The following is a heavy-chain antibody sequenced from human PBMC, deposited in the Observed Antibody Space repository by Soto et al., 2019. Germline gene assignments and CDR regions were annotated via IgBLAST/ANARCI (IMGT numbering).Heavy chain of an antibody. J-gene: IGHJ3*02. Sequence: GGSLRLSCAASGFTVSSNYMSWVRQAPGKGLEWVSVIYSGGSTYYADSVKGRFTISRDNSKNTLYLQMNSLRAEDTAVYYCAGGGSANYGSGSYYPDAFDIWGQGTMVTVS. D-gene: IGHD3-10*01. V-gene: IGHV3-66*01. CDR1: GFTVSSNY. CDR2: IYSGGST. CDR3: AGGGSANYGSGSYYPDAFDI.